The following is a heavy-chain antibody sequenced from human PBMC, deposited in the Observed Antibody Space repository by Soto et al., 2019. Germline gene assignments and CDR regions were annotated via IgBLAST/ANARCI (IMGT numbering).Heavy chain of an antibody. D-gene: IGHD3-22*01. CDR3: AREKRYAGYYDSSGYTDY. CDR2: ISAYNGNT. J-gene: IGHJ4*02. CDR1: GYTFTSYG. Sequence: QVQLVQSGAEVKKPGASVKVSCKASGYTFTSYGISWVRQAPGQGLEWMGWISAYNGNTNYAQKLQGRVTMTTDTATSTAYMELRSLRSDDTAVYYCAREKRYAGYYDSSGYTDYWGQGTLVTVSS. V-gene: IGHV1-18*04.